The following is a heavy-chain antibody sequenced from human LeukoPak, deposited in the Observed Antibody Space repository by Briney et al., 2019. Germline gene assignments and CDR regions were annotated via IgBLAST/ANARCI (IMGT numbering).Heavy chain of an antibody. CDR3: AKGDLGFIGAFDI. D-gene: IGHD3-16*02. J-gene: IGHJ3*02. CDR1: GFTFDDYA. CDR2: ISWNSGSI. V-gene: IGHV3-9*01. Sequence: GGSLRLSCAASGFTFDDYAMHWVRQAPGKGLEWVSGISWNSGSIGYADSVKGRFTISRDNAKNSLYLQMNSLRAEDTALYYCAKGDLGFIGAFDIWGQGTMVTVSS.